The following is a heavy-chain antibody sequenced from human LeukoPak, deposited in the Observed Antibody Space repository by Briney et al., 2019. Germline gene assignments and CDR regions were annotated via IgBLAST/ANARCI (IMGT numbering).Heavy chain of an antibody. Sequence: SETLSLTCTVSGGSISSGDYYWSWIRQPPGKGLEWIGYIYYSGSTYYNPSLKSRVTTSVDTSKNQFSLKLSSVTAADTAVYYCASHKWLRITHFDYWGQGTLVTVSS. CDR1: GGSISSGDYY. CDR2: IYYSGST. D-gene: IGHD5-12*01. J-gene: IGHJ4*02. V-gene: IGHV4-30-4*01. CDR3: ASHKWLRITHFDY.